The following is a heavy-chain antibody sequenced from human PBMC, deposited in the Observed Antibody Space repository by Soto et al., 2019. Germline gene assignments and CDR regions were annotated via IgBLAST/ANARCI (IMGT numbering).Heavy chain of an antibody. CDR3: ARRRPTGYYNY. V-gene: IGHV3-11*05. CDR1: GFPFSDYY. CDR2: IGSSSSYT. D-gene: IGHD3-9*01. J-gene: IGHJ4*02. Sequence: QVQLVESGGDLVKPGGSLRLSCAASGFPFSDYYMSWIRQAPGKGLEWVSSIGSSSSYTNYADSVKGRITISRDNAKNSRYLQMNSLRAEDTAVYYCARRRPTGYYNYWGQGTLVTVSA.